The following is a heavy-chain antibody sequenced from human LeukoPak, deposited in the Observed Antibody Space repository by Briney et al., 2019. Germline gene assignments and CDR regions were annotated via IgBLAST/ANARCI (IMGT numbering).Heavy chain of an antibody. CDR2: ISYDGSNK. Sequence: PGRPLRLSCAASGFTFSSYAMHWVRQAPGKGLEWVAVISYDGSNKYYADSVKGRFTISRDNSKNTLYLQMNSLRAEDTAVYYCAREEWELPYFDYWGQGTLVTVSS. D-gene: IGHD1-26*01. J-gene: IGHJ4*02. CDR3: AREEWELPYFDY. CDR1: GFTFSSYA. V-gene: IGHV3-30-3*01.